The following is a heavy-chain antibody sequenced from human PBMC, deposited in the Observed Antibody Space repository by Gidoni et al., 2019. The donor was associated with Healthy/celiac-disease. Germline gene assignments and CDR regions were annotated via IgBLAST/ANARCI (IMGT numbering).Heavy chain of an antibody. D-gene: IGHD2-2*01. CDR1: GGSISSSSYY. CDR3: ARHLYCSSTSCWLHPYGMDV. Sequence: QLQLQESGPGLVKPSETLSLTCTVSGGSISSSSYYWGWIRQPPGKGLEWIGSIYYSGSTYYNPSLKSRVTISVDTSKNQFSLKLSSVTAADTAVYYCARHLYCSSTSCWLHPYGMDVWGQGTTVTVSS. CDR2: IYYSGST. J-gene: IGHJ6*02. V-gene: IGHV4-39*01.